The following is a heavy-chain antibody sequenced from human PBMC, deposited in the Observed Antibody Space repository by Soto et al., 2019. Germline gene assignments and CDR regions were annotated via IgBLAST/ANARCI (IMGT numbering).Heavy chain of an antibody. V-gene: IGHV3-23*01. CDR1: GFTFSSYA. Sequence: EVQLLESGGGLVQPGGSLRLSCAASGFTFSSYAMSWVRKAPGKGLEWVSAISGSGGSTYYADSVKGRFTISRDNSKNTLYLQMNSLRAEDTAVYYCATAPSTLVKPGDAFDIWGQGTMVTVSS. J-gene: IGHJ3*02. CDR3: ATAPSTLVKPGDAFDI. D-gene: IGHD2-2*01. CDR2: ISGSGGST.